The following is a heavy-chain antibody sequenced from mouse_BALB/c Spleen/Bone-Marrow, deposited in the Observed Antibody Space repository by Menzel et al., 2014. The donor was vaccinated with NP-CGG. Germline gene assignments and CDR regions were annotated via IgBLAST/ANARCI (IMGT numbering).Heavy chain of an antibody. J-gene: IGHJ2*01. CDR1: GYNFTSYW. D-gene: IGHD4-1*01. CDR3: ARGAWANWDYFDY. V-gene: IGHV1-55*01. Sequence: QVQLKESGAELVKPGTSVKLSCKASGYNFTSYWINWVKLRPGQGLEWIGDIYPGSGSTNYNEKFKSKATLTVDTSSSTASMQLSSLASENSALYYCARGAWANWDYFDYWGQGTTLTVSS. CDR2: IYPGSGST.